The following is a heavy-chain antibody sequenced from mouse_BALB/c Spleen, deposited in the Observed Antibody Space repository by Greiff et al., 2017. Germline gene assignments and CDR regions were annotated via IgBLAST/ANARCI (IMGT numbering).Heavy chain of an antibody. CDR2: INPYNDGT. Sequence: VQLQQSGAELVKPGASVKMSCKASGYQFTSYVMHWVKQKPGQGLEWIGYINPYNDGTKYNEKFKGKATLTSDKSSSTAYMELSSLTSEDSAVYYCARSDYGNYVYYAMDYWGQGTSVTVSS. J-gene: IGHJ4*01. CDR3: ARSDYGNYVYYAMDY. D-gene: IGHD2-1*01. V-gene: IGHV1-14*01. CDR1: GYQFTSYV.